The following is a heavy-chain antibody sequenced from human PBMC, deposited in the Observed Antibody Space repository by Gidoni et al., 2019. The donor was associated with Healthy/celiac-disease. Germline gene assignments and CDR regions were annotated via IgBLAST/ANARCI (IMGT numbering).Heavy chain of an antibody. J-gene: IGHJ5*02. V-gene: IGHV4-59*01. D-gene: IGHD2-21*01. Sequence: QVQLQESGPGLVKPSETLSLTCTVSGGSISSYYWSWIRQPPGKGLEWIGYIYYSGSTNYNPSLKSRDTISVDTSKNQFSLKLSSVTAADTAVYYCARENGDTSWVGWFDPWGQGTLVTVSS. CDR3: ARENGDTSWVGWFDP. CDR2: IYYSGST. CDR1: GGSISSYY.